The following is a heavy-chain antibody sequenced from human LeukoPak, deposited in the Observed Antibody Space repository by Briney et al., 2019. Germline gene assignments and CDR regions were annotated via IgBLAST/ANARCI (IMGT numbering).Heavy chain of an antibody. V-gene: IGHV4-59*12. CDR1: GGSISSYY. D-gene: IGHD4-23*01. J-gene: IGHJ4*02. Sequence: SETLSLTCTVSGGSISSYYWSWIRQPPGKGLEWIGYIYYSGSTNYNPSLKSRVTISVDTSKNQFSLKLSSVTAADTAVYYCARGSGNFPFDYWGQGTLVTVSS. CDR3: ARGSGNFPFDY. CDR2: IYYSGST.